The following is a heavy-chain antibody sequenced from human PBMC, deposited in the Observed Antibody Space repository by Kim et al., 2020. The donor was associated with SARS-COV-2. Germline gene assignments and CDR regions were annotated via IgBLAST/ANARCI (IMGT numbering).Heavy chain of an antibody. D-gene: IGHD3-16*01. J-gene: IGHJ6*02. CDR1: GFTFSSYS. CDR3: ARDFRPLGDYYYYYGMDV. Sequence: GGSMRLSCAASGFTFSSYSMNWVRQAPGKGLEWVSSISSSSSYIYYADSVKGRFTISRDNAKNSLYLQMNSLRAEDTAVYYCARDFRPLGDYYYYYGMDVWGQGTTVTVSS. CDR2: ISSSSSYI. V-gene: IGHV3-21*01.